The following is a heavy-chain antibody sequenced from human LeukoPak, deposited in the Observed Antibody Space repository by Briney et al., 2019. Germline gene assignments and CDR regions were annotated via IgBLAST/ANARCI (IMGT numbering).Heavy chain of an antibody. CDR3: ARGAATSPSADY. J-gene: IGHJ4*02. D-gene: IGHD6-13*01. Sequence: ASVKVSCKASGYTFTSYGISWVRQAPGQGLEWMGWISAYNGNTNYAQKLQGRVTMTTDTSTSTAYMELGGLRPDDTAVYYCARGAATSPSADYWGQGTLVTVSS. CDR1: GYTFTSYG. V-gene: IGHV1-18*01. CDR2: ISAYNGNT.